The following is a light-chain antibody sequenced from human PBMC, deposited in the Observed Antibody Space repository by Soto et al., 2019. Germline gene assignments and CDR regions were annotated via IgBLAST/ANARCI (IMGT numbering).Light chain of an antibody. CDR1: QSISTW. CDR3: QEYNNYQRT. J-gene: IGKJ1*01. CDR2: KAS. Sequence: DIQMTQSPSTLSASVGDRVTITCRASQSISTWLAWYQQKPGKAPKLLIYKASSLESGVPSRFSGSGSGTEITLTISSQQPDDFATYYCQEYNNYQRTFGQGTKVDIK. V-gene: IGKV1-5*03.